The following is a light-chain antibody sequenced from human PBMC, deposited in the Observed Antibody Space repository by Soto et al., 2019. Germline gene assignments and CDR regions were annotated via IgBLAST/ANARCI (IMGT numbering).Light chain of an antibody. J-gene: IGLJ1*01. CDR2: DVS. Sequence: QSVLAQPASVSGSPGQSITISCTGASSDLGDYNYVSWYQQHPGKAPKLMIYDVSSRPSGVSDRFSGSKSGNTASLTISGLQAEDEADYYCTSYPTTGTYLFATGTKVTVL. CDR3: TSYPTTGTYL. V-gene: IGLV2-14*03. CDR1: SSDLGDYNY.